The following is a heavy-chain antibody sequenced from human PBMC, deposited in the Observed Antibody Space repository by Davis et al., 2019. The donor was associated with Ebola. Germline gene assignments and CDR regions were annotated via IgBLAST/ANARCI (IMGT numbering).Heavy chain of an antibody. CDR2: INPSGGST. D-gene: IGHD1-7*01. V-gene: IGHV1-46*01. CDR3: ARAHYRYNWNYDVSPWNY. J-gene: IGHJ4*02. Sequence: AASVKVSCKASGYTFTSYYMHWVRQAPGQGLEWMGIINPSGGSTSYAQKFQGRVTMTRDTSTSTVYMELSSLRSEDTAVYYCARAHYRYNWNYDVSPWNYWGQGTLVTVSS. CDR1: GYTFTSYY.